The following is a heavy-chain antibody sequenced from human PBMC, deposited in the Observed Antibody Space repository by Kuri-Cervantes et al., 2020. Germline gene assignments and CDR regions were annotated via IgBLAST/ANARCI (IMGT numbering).Heavy chain of an antibody. CDR2: ISSSSSTI. V-gene: IGHV3-48*02. CDR3: ARVGSYYEDAFDI. J-gene: IGHJ3*02. D-gene: IGHD1-26*01. CDR1: GFTFSSYS. Sequence: ETLSLTCAASGFTFSSYSMNWVRQAPGKGLEWVSYISSSSSTIYYADSVKGRFTISRDNAKNSLYLQMNSLRDEDTAVYYCARVGSYYEDAFDIWGQGTMVTVSS.